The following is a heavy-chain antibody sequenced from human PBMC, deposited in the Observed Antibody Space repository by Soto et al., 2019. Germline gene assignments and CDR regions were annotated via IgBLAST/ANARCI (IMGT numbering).Heavy chain of an antibody. J-gene: IGHJ4*02. CDR3: TRGFGYF. D-gene: IGHD3-16*01. CDR2: IGTPGDT. Sequence: EVQLVESGGGLVQPGGSLRLSCAASGFTLSSYDIHWVRQATGKGLEWVSAIGTPGDTYYADSVKGRFTISRENAKNSLYLQMNSLRVGDTAVYYCTRGFGYFWGQGTLVTVS. V-gene: IGHV3-13*01. CDR1: GFTLSSYD.